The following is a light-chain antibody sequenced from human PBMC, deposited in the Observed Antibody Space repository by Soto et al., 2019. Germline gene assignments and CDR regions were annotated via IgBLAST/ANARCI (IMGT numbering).Light chain of an antibody. CDR3: AAWDDSLRAVV. Sequence: QLVLTQSPSASGTPGQRVTISCSGSRSNIGTYTVNWYQQLPGTAPTLLIYRNHQRPPGVPDRFSGSKSGTSASLAISGPQSEDEADYYCAAWDDSLRAVVFGGGTKLTVL. J-gene: IGLJ2*01. CDR2: RNH. CDR1: RSNIGTYT. V-gene: IGLV1-44*01.